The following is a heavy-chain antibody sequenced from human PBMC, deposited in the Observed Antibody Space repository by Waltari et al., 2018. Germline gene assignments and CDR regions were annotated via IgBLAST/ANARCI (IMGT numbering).Heavy chain of an antibody. CDR1: EFPFSDYA. Sequence: EVQLLESGGGLVQPGGSLRLSCVVSEFPFSDYAMSWVRQAPGKGLEWVSASREAGDGTNYAGSVKGRFTISRDNSKSTLYLQMNSLRVDDTAVYYCATGDYRGSGVPEYGGQGTLVTVSS. CDR3: ATGDYRGSGVPEY. V-gene: IGHV3-23*01. CDR2: SREAGDGT. D-gene: IGHD3-10*01. J-gene: IGHJ4*02.